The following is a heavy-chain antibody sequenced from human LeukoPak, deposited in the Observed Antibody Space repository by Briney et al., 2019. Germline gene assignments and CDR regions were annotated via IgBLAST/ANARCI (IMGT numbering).Heavy chain of an antibody. Sequence: GGSLRLSCAASGFTFSSYWMHWVRQAPGKGLVWVSRIDSDGSDTTYADPVKGRFTISRDNAKNTLYLQMNSLRADDTAVYYCARVGVLEGAAAAFDYWGQGILVTVSS. CDR2: IDSDGSDT. J-gene: IGHJ4*02. CDR1: GFTFSSYW. CDR3: ARVGVLEGAAAAFDY. V-gene: IGHV3-74*01. D-gene: IGHD6-13*01.